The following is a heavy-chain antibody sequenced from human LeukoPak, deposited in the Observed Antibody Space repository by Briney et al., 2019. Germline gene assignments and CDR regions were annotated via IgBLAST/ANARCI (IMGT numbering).Heavy chain of an antibody. CDR1: GGSISSSSYY. V-gene: IGHV4-39*07. CDR2: IYYSGST. CDR3: ARDEKRPPLFDP. J-gene: IGHJ5*02. Sequence: SETLSLTCTVSGGSISSSSYYWGWIRQPPGKGLEWIGSIYYSGSTYYNPSLKSRVTISVDTSKNQFSLKLSSVTAVDTAVYYCARDEKRPPLFDPWGQGTLVTVSS.